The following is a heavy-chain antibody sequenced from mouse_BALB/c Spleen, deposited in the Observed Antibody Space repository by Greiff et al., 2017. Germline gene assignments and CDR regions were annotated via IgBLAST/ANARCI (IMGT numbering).Heavy chain of an antibody. V-gene: IGHV5-4*02. CDR1: GFTFSSYT. Sequence: EVQLVESGGGLVKPGGSLKLSCAASGFTFSSYTMSWVRQTPEKRLEWVATISDGGSYTYYPDSVKGRFTISRDNAKNNLYLQMSSLKSEDTAMYYCAREGNYYGSREGDYFDYWGQGTTLTVSS. J-gene: IGHJ2*01. CDR3: AREGNYYGSREGDYFDY. D-gene: IGHD1-1*01. CDR2: ISDGGSYT.